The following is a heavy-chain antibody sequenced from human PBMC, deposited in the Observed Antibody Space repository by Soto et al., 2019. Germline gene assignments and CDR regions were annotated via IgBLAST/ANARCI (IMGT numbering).Heavy chain of an antibody. J-gene: IGHJ4*02. CDR1: GGTFSSYA. CDR2: IIPIFGTA. V-gene: IGHV1-69*13. D-gene: IGHD3-9*01. Sequence: SVKVSCKASGGTFSSYAISWVRQAPGQGLEWMGGIIPIFGTANYARKFQGRVTITADESTSTAYMELSSLRSEDTAVYYCASLYYDILTGYQKYYFDYWGQGTLVTVPS. CDR3: ASLYYDILTGYQKYYFDY.